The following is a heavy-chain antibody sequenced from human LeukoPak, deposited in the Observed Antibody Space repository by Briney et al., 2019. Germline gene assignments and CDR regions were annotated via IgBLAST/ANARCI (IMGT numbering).Heavy chain of an antibody. Sequence: GGSLRLSCAASGFTFSDYYMSWIRQAPGKGLEWVSYISSSGSTIYYADSVKGRFTISRDNAKNSLYLQMNSLRAEDTAVYYCARDLRWQAAECFQHWGQGTLVTVSS. CDR3: ARDLRWQAAECFQH. J-gene: IGHJ1*01. CDR1: GFTFSDYY. D-gene: IGHD2-15*01. V-gene: IGHV3-11*01. CDR2: ISSSGSTI.